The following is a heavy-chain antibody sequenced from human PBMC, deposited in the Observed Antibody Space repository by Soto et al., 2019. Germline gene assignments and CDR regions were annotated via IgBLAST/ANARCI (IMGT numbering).Heavy chain of an antibody. CDR2: IKGDGSEI. Sequence: GGSLRLSCAASGFTFSNFWMYWVRQAPGRGLEWVANIKGDGSEIYYVDSVKGRFSMSRDNAKNSLYLQMNSLRAEDTAVYYCARGYYYDSSKPYADFWGQGTLVTVSS. J-gene: IGHJ4*02. CDR3: ARGYYYDSSKPYADF. CDR1: GFTFSNFW. D-gene: IGHD3-22*01. V-gene: IGHV3-7*04.